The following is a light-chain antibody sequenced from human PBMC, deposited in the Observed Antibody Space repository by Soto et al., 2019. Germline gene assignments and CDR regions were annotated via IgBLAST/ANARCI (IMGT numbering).Light chain of an antibody. V-gene: IGKV3-11*01. CDR2: DAS. Sequence: EIVLTQSPATVSLSPGERVTLSCRASQYVNIYLAWYQQKPGQAPRLLIYDASNRATGVPDRFSGSGSGTHFTLTISRLEPGDFAVYYCQHFGGTTFTFGQGTRLEIK. CDR3: QHFGGTTFT. J-gene: IGKJ5*01. CDR1: QYVNIY.